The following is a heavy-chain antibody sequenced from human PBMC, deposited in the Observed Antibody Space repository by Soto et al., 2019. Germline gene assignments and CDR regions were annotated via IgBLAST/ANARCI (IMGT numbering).Heavy chain of an antibody. Sequence: SETLSLTCTVSGGSISSGDYYWSWIRQPPGKGLEWIGYIYYSGSTYYNPSLKSRVTISVDNSKNALYLQMNSLRAGDTAVYYCTKVGVLGTGPEGVPWGQGTLVTVSS. CDR1: GGSISSGDYY. J-gene: IGHJ5*02. CDR3: TKVGVLGTGPEGVP. V-gene: IGHV4-30-4*01. CDR2: IYYSGST. D-gene: IGHD1-1*01.